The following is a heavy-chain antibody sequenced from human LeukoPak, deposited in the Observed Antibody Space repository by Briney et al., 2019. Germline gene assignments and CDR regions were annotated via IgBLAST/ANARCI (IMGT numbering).Heavy chain of an antibody. CDR2: ISSNGGST. CDR3: ARGFHGY. V-gene: IGHV3-64*01. CDR1: GFTFSSYA. J-gene: IGHJ4*02. Sequence: GGSLRLSCAASGFTFSSYAMHWVRQAPGKGLEYISAISSNGGSTYYANSVKGRFTISRDNSKNTLYLQMGSLRAEDMAVYHCARGFHGYWGQGTLVTVSS.